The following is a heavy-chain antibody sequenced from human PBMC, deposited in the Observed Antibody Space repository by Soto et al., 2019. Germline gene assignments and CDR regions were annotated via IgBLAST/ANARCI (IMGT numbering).Heavy chain of an antibody. CDR3: ARDLWWYLH. V-gene: IGHV3-23*01. Sequence: EVQLLESGGGLIQPGGALRLSCAASGFTFSSHAMSWVRQAPGKGLEWVSSISAGSEGAYYADSVKGRFTISRANSNNTLYLQMNSQRTEDTAVYYCARDLWWYLHWGQGTLVTVSS. J-gene: IGHJ4*02. CDR2: ISAGSEGA. CDR1: GFTFSSHA. D-gene: IGHD2-15*01.